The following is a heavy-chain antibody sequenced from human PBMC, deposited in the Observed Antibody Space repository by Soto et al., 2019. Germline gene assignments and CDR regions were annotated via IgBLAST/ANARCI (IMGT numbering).Heavy chain of an antibody. CDR1: GFTVSTNY. J-gene: IGHJ4*02. CDR3: AKSPRRRYCSGGSCSGVDY. Sequence: EVQLVETGGGLIQPGESLRLSCAASGFTVSTNYMSWVRQAPGKGLEWVSVIYSGGSTYYADSVKGRFTISRDNSKNTLYLQMNSLRAEDTAVYYCAKSPRRRYCSGGSCSGVDYWGQGTLVTVSS. D-gene: IGHD2-15*01. CDR2: IYSGGST. V-gene: IGHV3-53*02.